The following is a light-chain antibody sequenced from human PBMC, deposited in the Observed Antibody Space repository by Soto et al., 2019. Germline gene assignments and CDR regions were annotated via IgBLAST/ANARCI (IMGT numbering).Light chain of an antibody. Sequence: QSVLTQPSSVSCSPEQSISISWTGSGSDVWVYDYVSRDEHHPGTASKVGLYEVTSQPSGGSMCLSVYKSGNAASVTNSWLLAEDEANYYCSSYTSSSTYVFGTGTKVTVL. CDR1: GSDVWVYDY. V-gene: IGLV2-14*01. CDR3: SSYTSSSTYV. J-gene: IGLJ1*01. CDR2: EVT.